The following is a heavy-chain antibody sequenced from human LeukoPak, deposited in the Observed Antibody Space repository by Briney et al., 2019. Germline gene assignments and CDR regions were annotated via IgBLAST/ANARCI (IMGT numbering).Heavy chain of an antibody. CDR1: GGSVSSGGFP. J-gene: IGHJ4*02. CDR3: ASTNDFGDYVGV. D-gene: IGHD4-17*01. CDR2: MYQGGTT. V-gene: IGHV4-30-2*01. Sequence: SETLSLTCALSGGSVSSGGFPWSWIRQPPGKGLEWIVYMYQGGTTYYNPALESRLTISVDRSRNQFSLKCTSRTAAATAVYYCASTNDFGDYVGVWGQGTLVTVSS.